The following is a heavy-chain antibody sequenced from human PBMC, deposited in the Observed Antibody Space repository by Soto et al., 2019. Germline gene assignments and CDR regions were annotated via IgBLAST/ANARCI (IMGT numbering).Heavy chain of an antibody. CDR1: GDSFHTYL. CDR2: IIPHFNAA. D-gene: IGHD3-16*01. J-gene: IGHJ6*01. V-gene: IGHV1-69*01. CDR3: AKGSYYDASWRGDNPGRSHRIFGRVV. Sequence: SLPVSCTPSGDSFHTYLISWVRHAPGQGLEWLGGIIPHFNAATSAHTSQGRVTITADESTSTVYTEASRLRSDDTAVYYCAKGSYYDASWRGDNPGRSHRIFGRVVWGLGTAV.